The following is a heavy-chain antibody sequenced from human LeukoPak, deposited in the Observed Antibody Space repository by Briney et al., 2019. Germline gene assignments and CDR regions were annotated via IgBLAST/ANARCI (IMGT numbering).Heavy chain of an antibody. Sequence: SETLSLTCTVSGGSISSYYWSWIRQPPGKGLEWIGYIFNSGSTNYNPSLKSRVTISVDTSKNQFSLKLSSVTAADTAVYYCARYTSGPNAFDIWGQGTMVTVSS. J-gene: IGHJ3*02. V-gene: IGHV4-59*12. CDR2: IFNSGST. CDR3: ARYTSGPNAFDI. D-gene: IGHD1-1*01. CDR1: GGSISSYY.